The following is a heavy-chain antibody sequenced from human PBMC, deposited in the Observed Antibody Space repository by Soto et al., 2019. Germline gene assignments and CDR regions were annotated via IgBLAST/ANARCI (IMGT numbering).Heavy chain of an antibody. D-gene: IGHD2-15*01. Sequence: QVVESGGGLVHSGGSLRLSCAASGFTVSTNNMNWVRQAPGKGLELVSVIYSGGNTYYTDSVKGRFIVSRHNSKNAVFLQRNILRDDDTAWYYCARPVADAYSDAVDIWGQGTMVTVSS. V-gene: IGHV3-66*01. J-gene: IGHJ3*02. CDR2: IYSGGNT. CDR1: GFTVSTNN. CDR3: ARPVADAYSDAVDI.